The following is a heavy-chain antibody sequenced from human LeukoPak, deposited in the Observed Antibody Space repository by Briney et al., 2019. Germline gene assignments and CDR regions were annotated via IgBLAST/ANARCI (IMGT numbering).Heavy chain of an antibody. J-gene: IGHJ4*02. CDR3: AKMGDGDENNDSSCYYGDY. D-gene: IGHD3-22*01. CDR2: NSHSGST. Sequence: SEALSLTSAVHGGPLRGYYWTWIPQPRGRVVECIRENSHSGSTNYKPSLKSQDTISVDKSKNPHFVQLTTVTGPDTALHYGAKMGDGDENNDSSCYYGDYWGQGTLVTVSS. V-gene: IGHV4-34*01. CDR1: GGPLRGYY.